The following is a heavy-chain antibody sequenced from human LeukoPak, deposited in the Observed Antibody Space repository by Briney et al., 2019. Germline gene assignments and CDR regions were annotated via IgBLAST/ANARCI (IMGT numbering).Heavy chain of an antibody. J-gene: IGHJ4*02. CDR2: ISYDGSNK. CDR1: GFTFSSYA. CDR3: ARDSATYYYDSSGYTAPLYFDY. V-gene: IGHV3-30*04. Sequence: GGSLRLSCAASGFTFSSYAMQWVRQAPGRGLEWGAVISYDGSNKYYADSVKGRFTISRDNSKNTLYLQMNSLRAEDTAVYYCARDSATYYYDSSGYTAPLYFDYWGQGTLVTVSS. D-gene: IGHD3-22*01.